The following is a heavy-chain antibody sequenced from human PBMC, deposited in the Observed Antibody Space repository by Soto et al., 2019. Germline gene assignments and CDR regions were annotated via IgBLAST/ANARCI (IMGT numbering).Heavy chain of an antibody. Sequence: SETLSLTCTVSGASMNSYHWSWIRQPAGKGLEGIGHIHSSGSTNYNPSLKSRVTMSVDTCKNSFSLRLMSLTAADTAVYYCARDQGVAAAGITWFDPWGQGSLVTVSS. V-gene: IGHV4-4*07. CDR1: GASMNSYH. J-gene: IGHJ5*02. D-gene: IGHD6-13*01. CDR2: IHSSGST. CDR3: ARDQGVAAAGITWFDP.